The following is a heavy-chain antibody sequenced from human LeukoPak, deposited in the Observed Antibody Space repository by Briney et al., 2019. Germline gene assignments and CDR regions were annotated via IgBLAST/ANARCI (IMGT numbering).Heavy chain of an antibody. Sequence: GESLKMSCEGTGYNVNNYWIGWVRQMPGKGLAWMGIIYPGDSDTRYSPSFQGQVTISADKSISTAYLQWSSLKASDTAMYYCARQRVMGATRGNFDYWGQGTLVTVSS. J-gene: IGHJ4*02. CDR2: IYPGDSDT. CDR3: ARQRVMGATRGNFDY. CDR1: GYNVNNYW. V-gene: IGHV5-51*01. D-gene: IGHD1-26*01.